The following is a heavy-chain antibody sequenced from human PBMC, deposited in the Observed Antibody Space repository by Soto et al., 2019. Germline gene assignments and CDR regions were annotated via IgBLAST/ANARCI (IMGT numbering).Heavy chain of an antibody. J-gene: IGHJ4*02. V-gene: IGHV3-30*18. Sequence: GGSLRLSCAASGFTFCSYGMHWVRQAPGEGLEWVAVILYDGSNKYYADSVKGRFTISRDNSKNTLYLQMNSLRAEDTAVYYCAKDPNSSGYSCYFDYWGQGTLVTVSS. D-gene: IGHD3-22*01. CDR3: AKDPNSSGYSCYFDY. CDR2: ILYDGSNK. CDR1: GFTFCSYG.